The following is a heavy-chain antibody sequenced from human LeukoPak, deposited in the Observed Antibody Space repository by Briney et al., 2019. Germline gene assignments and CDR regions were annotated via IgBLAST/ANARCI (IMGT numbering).Heavy chain of an antibody. J-gene: IGHJ4*02. CDR3: ARAIPMVRGPKGLGY. Sequence: ASVKVSCKASGYTFTSYDINWVRQATGQGLEWMGWMNPNSGNTGYAQKFQGRVTITRNTSISTAYMELSGLRSEDTAVYYCARAIPMVRGPKGLGYWGQGTLVTVSS. CDR2: MNPNSGNT. CDR1: GYTFTSYD. V-gene: IGHV1-8*03. D-gene: IGHD3-10*01.